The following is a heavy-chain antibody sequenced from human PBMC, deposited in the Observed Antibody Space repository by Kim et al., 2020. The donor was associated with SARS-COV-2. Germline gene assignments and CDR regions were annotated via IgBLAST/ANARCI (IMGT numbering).Heavy chain of an antibody. D-gene: IGHD3-9*01. Sequence: KCRFTIARDNAKNSLYLQMNSLRAEDTAVYYCARGAVLRYFDWTSPSFDYWGQGTLVTVSS. CDR3: ARGAVLRYFDWTSPSFDY. V-gene: IGHV3-11*01. J-gene: IGHJ4*02.